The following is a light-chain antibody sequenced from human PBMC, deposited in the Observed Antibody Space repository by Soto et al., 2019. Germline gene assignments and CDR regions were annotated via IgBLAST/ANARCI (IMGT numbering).Light chain of an antibody. CDR3: QQYNNWPGT. V-gene: IGKV3-15*01. J-gene: IGKJ4*01. CDR1: QSVSNN. CDR2: GAS. Sequence: EIVMTQSPATLSVSPGERATLSCRASQSVSNNLAWYQQKPGQAPRLLIYGASTRATGIPARFSGSGSGTEFTLTISSLQSEDFEVYYGQQYNNWPGTFGGGTKVEIK.